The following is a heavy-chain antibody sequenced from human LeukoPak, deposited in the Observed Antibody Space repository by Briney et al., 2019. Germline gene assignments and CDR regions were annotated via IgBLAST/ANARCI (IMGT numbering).Heavy chain of an antibody. V-gene: IGHV3-15*01. CDR1: GFXFSNVW. CDR2: IKSKTDGGTV. J-gene: IGHJ4*02. CDR3: TKDHGSGSYYFDY. D-gene: IGHD3-10*01. Sequence: GGSLRLSCAASGFXFSNVWMSWVRQAPGKGLEWVGRIKSKTDGGTVDYAAPVKGRFTISRDDLKNTLYLEVNSLKTEDTAVYYCTKDHGSGSYYFDYWGQGTLVTVSS.